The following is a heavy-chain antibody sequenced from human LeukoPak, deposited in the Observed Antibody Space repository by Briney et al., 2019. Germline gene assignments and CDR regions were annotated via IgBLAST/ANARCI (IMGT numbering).Heavy chain of an antibody. CDR1: GLRFSTYG. CDR2: IRHDGTNE. J-gene: IGHJ4*02. CDR3: AKGLGIGLNALTGSGISFDY. Sequence: GGSLRLSCAASGLRFSTYGMHWVRQAPGKGLEWVAYIRHDGTNEHYADSVKGRFTISRDNSKNTLRLQMNSLRADDTAVYYCAKGLGIGLNALTGSGISFDYWGQGTLVTVSS. D-gene: IGHD3-9*01. V-gene: IGHV3-30*02.